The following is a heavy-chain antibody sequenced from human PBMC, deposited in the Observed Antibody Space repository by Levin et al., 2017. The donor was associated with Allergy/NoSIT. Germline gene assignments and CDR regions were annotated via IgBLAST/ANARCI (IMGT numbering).Heavy chain of an antibody. CDR1: GGTVSTER. D-gene: IGHD2-21*01. J-gene: IGHJ4*02. CDR3: ARFALTGGVNAIPDY. V-gene: IGHV3-48*01. Sequence: PGGSLRLSCAASGGTVSTERMNGGRQAPGKGLEWVSYISSSSSTIYYADSVKGRFTISRDNAKHSLYLQMNSLRAEDTAVYYCARFALTGGVNAIPDYWGQGTLVTVSS. CDR2: ISSSSSTI.